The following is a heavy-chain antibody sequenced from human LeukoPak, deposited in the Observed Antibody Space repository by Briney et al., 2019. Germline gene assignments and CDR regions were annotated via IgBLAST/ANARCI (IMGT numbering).Heavy chain of an antibody. V-gene: IGHV4-34*01. D-gene: IGHD1-1*01. CDR3: ARHNDFHY. J-gene: IGHJ4*02. CDR2: INHSGST. Sequence: SETLSLTCAVYGGSFSGYYWSWIRQPPGKGLEWIGEINHSGSTNYNPTLKSRVTISVDTSKNQFSLKLSSVTAADTAVYYCARHNDFHYWGQGTLVTVSS. CDR1: GGSFSGYY.